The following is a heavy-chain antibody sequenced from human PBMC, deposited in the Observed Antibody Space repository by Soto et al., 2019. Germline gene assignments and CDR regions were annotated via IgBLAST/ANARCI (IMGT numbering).Heavy chain of an antibody. Sequence: GGSLRLSCAASGFTFSSYAMSWVRQAPGKGLVWVSRINSDGSSTSYADSVKGRFTISRDNAKNTLYLQMNSLRAEDTAVYYCARDSRQPHYYYYYMDVWGKGTTVTVSS. CDR3: ARDSRQPHYYYYYMDV. D-gene: IGHD6-13*01. V-gene: IGHV3-74*01. J-gene: IGHJ6*03. CDR1: GFTFSSYA. CDR2: INSDGSST.